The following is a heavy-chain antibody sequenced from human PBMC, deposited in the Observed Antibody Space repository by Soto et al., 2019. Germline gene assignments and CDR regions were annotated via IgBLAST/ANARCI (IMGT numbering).Heavy chain of an antibody. CDR2: IIPIFGTA. CDR3: ARNREFGRWSAEIFDY. Sequence: SVKVSCKASGGTFSSYAISWVRQAPGQGLEWMGGIIPIFGTANYAQKFQGRVTITADESTSTAYMELSSLRSEDTAVYYCARNREFGRWSAEIFDYWGQGTLVTVSS. CDR1: GGTFSSYA. D-gene: IGHD2-15*01. V-gene: IGHV1-69*13. J-gene: IGHJ4*02.